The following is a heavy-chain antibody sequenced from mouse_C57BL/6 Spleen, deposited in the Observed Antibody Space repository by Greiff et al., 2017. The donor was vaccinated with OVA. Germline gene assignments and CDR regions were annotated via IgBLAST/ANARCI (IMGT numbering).Heavy chain of an antibody. Sequence: QVQLQQPGAELVKPGASVKLSCKASGYTFTSYWMQWVKQRPGQGLEWIGEIDPSDSYTNYNQKFKGKATLTVDTSSSTAYMQLSSLTSEDSAVYYCARSNGYYLDWYFDVWGTGTTVTVSS. CDR2: IDPSDSYT. CDR1: GYTFTSYW. V-gene: IGHV1-50*01. CDR3: ARSNGYYLDWYFDV. D-gene: IGHD2-3*01. J-gene: IGHJ1*03.